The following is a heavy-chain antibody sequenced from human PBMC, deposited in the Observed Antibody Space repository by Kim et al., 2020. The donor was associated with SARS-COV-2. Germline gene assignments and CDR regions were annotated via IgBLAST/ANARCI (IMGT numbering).Heavy chain of an antibody. CDR3: ARDRGLTTPYPYYYYGMDV. Sequence: ASVKVSCKASGYTFTSYYMHWVRQAPGQGLEWMGIINPSGGSTSYAQKFQGRVTMTRDTSTSTVYMELSSLRSEDTAVYYCARDRGLTTPYPYYYYGMDVWGQGTTVTVSS. J-gene: IGHJ6*02. V-gene: IGHV1-46*01. CDR1: GYTFTSYY. D-gene: IGHD4-4*01. CDR2: INPSGGST.